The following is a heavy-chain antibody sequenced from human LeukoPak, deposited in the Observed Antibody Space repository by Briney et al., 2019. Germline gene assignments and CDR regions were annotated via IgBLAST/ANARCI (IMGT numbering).Heavy chain of an antibody. V-gene: IGHV3-11*01. Sequence: PGGALGLSFAASGFPFTYFYMSWIRRAPGKGVEWVSYIIITGTTIYYADSVKGRFTFSRDNAKNSLYLQMNSLRAEDTAVYYCARAGRLQYGDYVAFDYWGQGTLVTVSS. CDR1: GFPFTYFY. D-gene: IGHD4-17*01. J-gene: IGHJ4*02. CDR3: ARAGRLQYGDYVAFDY. CDR2: IIITGTTI.